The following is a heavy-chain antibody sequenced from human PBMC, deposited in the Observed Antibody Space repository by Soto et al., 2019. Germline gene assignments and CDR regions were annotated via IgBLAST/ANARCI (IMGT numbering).Heavy chain of an antibody. V-gene: IGHV4-34*01. Sequence: SETLSLTWAVYGGSFSGYYWSWIRQPPGKGLEWIGEINHSGSTNYNPSLKSRVTISVDTSKNQFSLKLSSVTAADTAVYYCARGSNGPHYYYDMDVWGKGTTVTVSS. CDR3: ARGSNGPHYYYDMDV. CDR1: GGSFSGYY. D-gene: IGHD4-4*01. CDR2: INHSGST. J-gene: IGHJ6*03.